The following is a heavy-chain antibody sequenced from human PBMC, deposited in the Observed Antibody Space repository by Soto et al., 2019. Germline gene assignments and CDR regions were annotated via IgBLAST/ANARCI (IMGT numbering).Heavy chain of an antibody. D-gene: IGHD1-1*01. CDR3: AREETGNDALDI. V-gene: IGHV4-31*03. CDR2: IYHSGST. CDR1: GGSISSGGYY. Sequence: SETLSLTCTVSGGSISSGGYYWSWIRQHPGKGLEWIVYIYHSGSTYYKPSLRSRVTISLDTSKNQFSLNLRSVTDADTAIYYCAREETGNDALDIWGQGTLVTVSS. J-gene: IGHJ3*02.